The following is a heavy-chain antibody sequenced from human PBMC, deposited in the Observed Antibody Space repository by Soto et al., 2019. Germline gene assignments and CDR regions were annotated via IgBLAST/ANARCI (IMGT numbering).Heavy chain of an antibody. CDR2: IYPGDSDT. CDR1: GYSFTSYW. D-gene: IGHD5-18*01. Sequence: GESLKISCKGSGYSFTSYWIGWVRQMPGKGLEWMGIIYPGDSDTRYSPSFQGQVTISADKSISTAYLQWSSLKASDTAVYYCARPVLMDTGMRYYYGMDVWGQGTTVTVSS. J-gene: IGHJ6*02. V-gene: IGHV5-51*01. CDR3: ARPVLMDTGMRYYYGMDV.